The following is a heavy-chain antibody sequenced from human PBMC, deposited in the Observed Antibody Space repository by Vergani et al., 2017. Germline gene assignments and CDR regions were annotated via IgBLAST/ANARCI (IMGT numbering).Heavy chain of an antibody. J-gene: IGHJ4*02. Sequence: EVQLVESGGVVVQPGGSLRLSCAGSGFTFDDYTMHWVRQPPGKGLEWVSLITWDGGSTYYADSVKSRFTISRDNSKNSLYLQMSSLRTEDTALYYCAKDLVHYYDSTGYYSRAFDYWGQGTLVTVSS. D-gene: IGHD3-22*01. V-gene: IGHV3-43*01. CDR2: ITWDGGST. CDR3: AKDLVHYYDSTGYYSRAFDY. CDR1: GFTFDDYT.